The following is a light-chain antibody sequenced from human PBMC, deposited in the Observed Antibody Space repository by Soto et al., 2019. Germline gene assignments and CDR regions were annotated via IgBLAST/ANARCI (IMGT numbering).Light chain of an antibody. Sequence: ETVLTQSPATLSLSPGERATLSCRASRSISTYLAWYQQKPGQAPRLLIYEALNRATGIPDRFSGSGSGTDFTLTISSLEPEDFAFYYCQQCANWLTFGGGTKVDIK. CDR1: RSISTY. CDR3: QQCANWLT. J-gene: IGKJ4*01. CDR2: EAL. V-gene: IGKV3-11*01.